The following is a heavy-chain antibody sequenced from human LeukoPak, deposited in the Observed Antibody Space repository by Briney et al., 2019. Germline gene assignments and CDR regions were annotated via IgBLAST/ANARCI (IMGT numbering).Heavy chain of an antibody. CDR2: IKEDGSPT. J-gene: IGHJ4*02. D-gene: IGHD1-26*01. CDR3: AIAAGWEQAY. CDR1: GFTISSYW. V-gene: IGHV3-7*01. Sequence: GGSLRLSCAASGFTISSYWLSWVRQATGKALQWMANIKEDGSPTHYAHSLKGRFTISRDKAKKYLYLQMCSLRAEDTAVYYCAIAAGWEQAYWGQGTLVTVSS.